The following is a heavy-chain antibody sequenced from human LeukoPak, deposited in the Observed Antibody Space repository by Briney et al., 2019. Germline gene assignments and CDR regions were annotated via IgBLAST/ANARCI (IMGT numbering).Heavy chain of an antibody. CDR2: IYTSGST. CDR3: ARGRYFDQSLYYFDY. J-gene: IGHJ4*02. D-gene: IGHD3-9*01. Sequence: PSETLSLTCTVSGGSISSYYWSWIRQPAGKGLEWIGRIYTSGSTNYNPSLKSRVTMSVDTSKNQFSLKLSSVTAADTAVYYCARGRYFDQSLYYFDYWGQGTLVTVSS. CDR1: GGSISSYY. V-gene: IGHV4-4*07.